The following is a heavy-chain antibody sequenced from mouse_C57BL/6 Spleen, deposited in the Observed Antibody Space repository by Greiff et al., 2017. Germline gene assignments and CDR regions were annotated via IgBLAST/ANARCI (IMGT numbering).Heavy chain of an antibody. D-gene: IGHD1-1*01. CDR3: ARRGITTVVDSDY. Sequence: QVQLQQPGAELVRPGTSVKLSCKASGYTFTSYWMHWVKQRPGQGLEWIGVIDPSDSYTNYNQKFKGKATLTVDTSSSTAYMQLSSLTSEDSAVYYCARRGITTVVDSDYWGQGTTLTVSS. CDR1: GYTFTSYW. CDR2: IDPSDSYT. V-gene: IGHV1-59*01. J-gene: IGHJ2*01.